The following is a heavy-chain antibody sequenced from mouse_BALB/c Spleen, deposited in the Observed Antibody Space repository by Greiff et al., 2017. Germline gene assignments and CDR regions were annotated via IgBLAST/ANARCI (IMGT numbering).Heavy chain of an antibody. Sequence: EVQLQESGPGLVKPSQSLSLTCTVTGYSITSDYAWNWIRQFPGNKLEWMGYISYSGSTSYNPSLKSRISITRDTSKNQFFLQLNSVTTEDTATYYCARFDYYGSEAYWGQGTLVTVSA. J-gene: IGHJ3*01. D-gene: IGHD1-1*01. V-gene: IGHV3-2*02. CDR3: ARFDYYGSEAY. CDR1: GYSITSDYA. CDR2: ISYSGST.